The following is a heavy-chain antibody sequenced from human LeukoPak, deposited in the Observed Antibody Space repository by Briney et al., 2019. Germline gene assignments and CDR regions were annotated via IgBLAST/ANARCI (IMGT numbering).Heavy chain of an antibody. CDR1: GYTFTGYY. J-gene: IGHJ3*02. CDR2: INPNSGGT. CDR3: AREAWGEKAFDI. D-gene: IGHD7-27*01. Sequence: ASVKVSCKASGYTFTGYYMHWVRQAPGQGLEWMGWINPNSGGTNYAQKFQGRVTMTRDTSISTAYMELSSLRSEDTAVYYCAREAWGEKAFDIWGQGTMVTVSS. V-gene: IGHV1-2*02.